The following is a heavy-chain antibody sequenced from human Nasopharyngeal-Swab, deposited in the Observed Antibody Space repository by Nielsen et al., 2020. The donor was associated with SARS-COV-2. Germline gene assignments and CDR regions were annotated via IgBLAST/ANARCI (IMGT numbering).Heavy chain of an antibody. J-gene: IGHJ4*02. V-gene: IGHV4-59*01. Sequence: SETLSLTCTVSGGSISSYYWSWIRQPPGKGLEWIGYIYYSGSTNYNPSLKSRVTISVDTSKNQFSLKLSSVTAADTAVYYCARESYYDSSGYRRVFDYWGQGTLVTVPQ. CDR3: ARESYYDSSGYRRVFDY. CDR2: IYYSGST. D-gene: IGHD3-22*01. CDR1: GGSISSYY.